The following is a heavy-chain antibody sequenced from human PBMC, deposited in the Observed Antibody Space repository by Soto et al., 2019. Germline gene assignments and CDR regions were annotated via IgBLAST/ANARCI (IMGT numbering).Heavy chain of an antibody. CDR3: ARGRGLVPAERGEWFDP. J-gene: IGHJ5*02. Sequence: QVQLQESGPGLVKPSQTLSLTCTVSGGSISSGGYYWSWIRQHPGKGLEWIGYIYYSGSTYYNPSLKSRVTLSVDTSKNQFSLKLSSVTAADTAVYYCARGRGLVPAERGEWFDPWGQRTLVTVSS. V-gene: IGHV4-31*03. D-gene: IGHD2-2*01. CDR1: GGSISSGGYY. CDR2: IYYSGST.